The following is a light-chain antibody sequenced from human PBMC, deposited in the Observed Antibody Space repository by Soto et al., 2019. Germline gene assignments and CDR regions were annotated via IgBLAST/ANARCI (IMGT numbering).Light chain of an antibody. J-gene: IGLJ1*01. V-gene: IGLV2-14*01. Sequence: QSVLTQPASVSGSPGQSITISCTGTSSDVGGYNYVSWYQQEPGKAPKLMIYDVTYRPSGVSNRFSGFKSDNTASLTISGLQAEDEADYYCSSYTGSTSYVFGTGTKVTVL. CDR1: SSDVGGYNY. CDR2: DVT. CDR3: SSYTGSTSYV.